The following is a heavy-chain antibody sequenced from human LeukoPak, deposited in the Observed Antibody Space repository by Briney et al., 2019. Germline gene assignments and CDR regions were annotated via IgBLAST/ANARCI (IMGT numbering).Heavy chain of an antibody. CDR1: GYTLTSYG. J-gene: IGHJ6*03. D-gene: IGHD1-26*01. Sequence: GASVKVSCKASGYTLTSYGISWVRQAPGQGLEWTGWISAYNGNTNYAQKLQGRVTMTTDTSTSTAYMELRSLRSDDTAVYYCARDSSYYAAYYYYYMDVWGKGTTVTVSS. V-gene: IGHV1-18*01. CDR3: ARDSSYYAAYYYYYMDV. CDR2: ISAYNGNT.